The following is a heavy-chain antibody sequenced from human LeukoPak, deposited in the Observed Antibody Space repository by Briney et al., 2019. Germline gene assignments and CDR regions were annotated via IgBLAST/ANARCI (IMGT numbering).Heavy chain of an antibody. CDR2: ISAYNGNT. CDR3: ARVAAAGTQNWFDP. CDR1: GYTFTSYG. D-gene: IGHD6-13*01. J-gene: IGHJ5*02. Sequence: GASVKVSCKASGYTFTSYGISWVRQAPGQGLEWMGWISAYNGNTNYAQKLQGRVTMTTDTSTSTAYMELRSLGSDDTAVYYCARVAAAGTQNWFDPWGQGTLVTVSS. V-gene: IGHV1-18*01.